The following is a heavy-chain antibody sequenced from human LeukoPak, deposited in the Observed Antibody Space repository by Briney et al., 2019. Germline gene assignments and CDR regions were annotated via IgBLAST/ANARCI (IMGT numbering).Heavy chain of an antibody. CDR1: GGSISSYY. J-gene: IGHJ4*02. D-gene: IGHD2-2*01. V-gene: IGHV4-4*07. CDR2: IFRSGRT. Sequence: ASETLSLTCTVSGGSISSYYCTWLRQPAGKGLEWIGLIFRSGRTTYNASLKSRVTMSVEMSKNQFSLKLTSVTAADTALYYCVRMGLGSCSSTSCYGLDQWGQGTLVTVSS. CDR3: VRMGLGSCSSTSCYGLDQ.